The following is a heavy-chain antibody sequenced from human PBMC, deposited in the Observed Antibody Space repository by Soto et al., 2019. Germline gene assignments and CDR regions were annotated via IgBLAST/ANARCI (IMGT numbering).Heavy chain of an antibody. V-gene: IGHV3-23*01. J-gene: IGHJ4*02. CDR3: AKALRFLEWLSGH. CDR1: GFTFSSYA. D-gene: IGHD3-3*01. Sequence: GGSLRLSCAASGFTFSSYAMSWVRQAPGKGLEWVSAFSGSGGSTYYADSVKGRFTISRDNSKNTLYLQMNSLRAEDTAVYYCAKALRFLEWLSGHWGQGTLVTVSS. CDR2: FSGSGGST.